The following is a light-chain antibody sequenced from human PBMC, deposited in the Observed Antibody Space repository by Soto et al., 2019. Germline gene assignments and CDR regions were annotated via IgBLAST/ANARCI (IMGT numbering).Light chain of an antibody. CDR1: SSNIGAGYD. J-gene: IGLJ1*01. V-gene: IGLV1-40*01. CDR2: GNS. Sequence: QSALTQPPSVSGAPGQRVTISCPGSSSNIGAGYDVHWYQQLPGTAPKLLIYGNSNRPSGVPDRFSGSTSGTSASLAITGLQAEDEADYYCQSYDSSLSGYVFGTGTKVTVL. CDR3: QSYDSSLSGYV.